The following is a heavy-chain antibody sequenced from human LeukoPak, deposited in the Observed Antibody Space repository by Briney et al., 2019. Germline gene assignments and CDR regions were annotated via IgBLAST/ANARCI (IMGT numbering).Heavy chain of an antibody. Sequence: AASVKVSCKASGYTFTGHAIHWVRQAPGQRLEWMGWINAGNGNTQYSQKFQGRVTITRDTSASIAYMDLSSLRSEDTAVYYCARAIVPGPSRVFDIWGQGTMVTVSS. CDR1: GYTFTGHA. V-gene: IGHV1-3*01. D-gene: IGHD3-10*02. CDR2: INAGNGNT. CDR3: ARAIVPGPSRVFDI. J-gene: IGHJ3*02.